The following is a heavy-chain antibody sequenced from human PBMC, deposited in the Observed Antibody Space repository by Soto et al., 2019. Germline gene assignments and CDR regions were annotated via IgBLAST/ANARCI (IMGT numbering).Heavy chain of an antibody. J-gene: IGHJ4*02. CDR3: AKDALYNYEKLNY. CDR1: GFTFTSFA. Sequence: EVQLLESGGDLVQPGGSLRLSCAASGFTFTSFAMSWVRQAPGKGLEWISCMSGRGNEIYYADSVKGRFTISRDNPKNTVYLHMSSLRAEDTAVYYCAKDALYNYEKLNYWGQGTLVTVSS. V-gene: IGHV3-23*01. D-gene: IGHD5-18*01. CDR2: MSGRGNEI.